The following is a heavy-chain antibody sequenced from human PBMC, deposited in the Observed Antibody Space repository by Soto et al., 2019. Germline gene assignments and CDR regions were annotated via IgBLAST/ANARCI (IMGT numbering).Heavy chain of an antibody. D-gene: IGHD6-13*01. Sequence: GGSLRLSCAASGFTFSSYSMNWVRQAPGKGLEWVSAISGSGGSTYYADSVKGRFTISRDNSKNTLYLQMSSLRAEDTAVYYCAKGGSSSWFSLYYYGMDVWGQGTTVTVSS. CDR1: GFTFSSYS. CDR3: AKGGSSSWFSLYYYGMDV. J-gene: IGHJ6*02. CDR2: ISGSGGST. V-gene: IGHV3-23*01.